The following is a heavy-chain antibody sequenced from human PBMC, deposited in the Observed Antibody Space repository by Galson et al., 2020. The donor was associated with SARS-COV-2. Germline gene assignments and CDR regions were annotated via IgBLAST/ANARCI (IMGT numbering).Heavy chain of an antibody. D-gene: IGHD2-2*02. CDR2: ISYDGSNK. V-gene: IGHV3-30*01. CDR3: STLPGVVPDAISAFDI. J-gene: IGHJ3*02. Sequence: SLKISFSASGFTFSSYAMHWVRQAPGKGLGWVAVISYDGSNKYYADPVKGRFTISRANSKNTLYLQMNSLKAEDTAVYYCSTLPGVVPDAISAFDIWGQGRMITVSS. CDR1: GFTFSSYA.